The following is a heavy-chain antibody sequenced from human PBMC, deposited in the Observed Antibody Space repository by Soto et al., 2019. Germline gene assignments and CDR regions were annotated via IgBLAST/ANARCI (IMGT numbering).Heavy chain of an antibody. V-gene: IGHV1-2*04. J-gene: IGHJ6*03. D-gene: IGHD6-6*01. CDR1: GYTFTGYY. CDR2: INPNSGGT. CDR3: ARGKSIAARDYYYYDMDV. Sequence: GASVKVSCKASGYTFTGYYMHWVRQAPGQGLEWMGWINPNSGGTNYAQKFQGWVTMTRDTSISTAYMELSRLRSDDTAVYYCARGKSIAARDYYYYDMDVWGKGTTVTVSS.